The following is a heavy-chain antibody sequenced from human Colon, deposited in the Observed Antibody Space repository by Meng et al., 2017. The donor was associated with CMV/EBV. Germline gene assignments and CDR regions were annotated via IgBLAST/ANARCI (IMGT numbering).Heavy chain of an antibody. CDR2: IYSGGSST. CDR3: ATYHRGPDYFLDH. Sequence: GESLKISCAASGFSFSYYAMNWVRQAPGKGLEWVSIIYSGGSSTYYAASVKGRFTISRDNSKNTLYLQMNSLRAEDTAVYYCATYHRGPDYFLDHWGQGTLVTVSS. V-gene: IGHV3-23*03. CDR1: GFSFSYYA. D-gene: IGHD4/OR15-4a*01. J-gene: IGHJ4*02.